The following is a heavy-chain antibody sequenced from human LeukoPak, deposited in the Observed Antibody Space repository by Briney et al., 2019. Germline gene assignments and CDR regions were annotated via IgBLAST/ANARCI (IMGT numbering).Heavy chain of an antibody. D-gene: IGHD4-17*01. CDR3: AKDADYGDYYYYMDV. CDR2: ISGSGGST. V-gene: IGHV3-23*01. Sequence: GGSLRLSCVASGFTFSSSAMSWVRQAPGKGLEWVSTISGSGGSTYYADSVKGRFTVSRDNAKNSLFLQMNSLRAEDTAVYYCAKDADYGDYYYYMDVWGKGTTVTISS. CDR1: GFTFSSSA. J-gene: IGHJ6*03.